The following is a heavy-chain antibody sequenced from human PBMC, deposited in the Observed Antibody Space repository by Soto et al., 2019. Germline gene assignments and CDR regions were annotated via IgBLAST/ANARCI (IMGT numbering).Heavy chain of an antibody. V-gene: IGHV4-34*12. D-gene: IGHD2-2*01. CDR1: GGSFTGYY. Sequence: SETLPLTCAVYGGSFTGYYWSWIRQPPGKGLEWIVEIIHGGNTNYNPSLKSRVTISLDTYKNQFSWKLSSVTAADTAVYHCSRVFCSSTSCHSYFDYWGQGTQVTVSS. CDR2: IIHGGNT. J-gene: IGHJ4*02. CDR3: SRVFCSSTSCHSYFDY.